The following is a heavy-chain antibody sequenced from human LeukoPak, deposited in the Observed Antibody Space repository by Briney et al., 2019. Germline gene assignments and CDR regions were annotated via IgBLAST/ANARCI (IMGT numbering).Heavy chain of an antibody. Sequence: SETLYLTCTVSGGSISSDFWGWIRQPPGKGLEYIGYIYHSGSTTYNPALKSRLTISLDKSNNQFSLNLSSVTAADTAMYYCARYKTTVVLGAFDVWVQAAMVTVSS. CDR3: ARYKTTVVLGAFDV. V-gene: IGHV4-59*01. J-gene: IGHJ3*01. CDR2: IYHSGST. D-gene: IGHD4-23*01. CDR1: GGSISSDF.